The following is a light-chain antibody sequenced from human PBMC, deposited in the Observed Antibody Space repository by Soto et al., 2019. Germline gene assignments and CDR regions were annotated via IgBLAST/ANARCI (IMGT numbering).Light chain of an antibody. J-gene: IGKJ1*01. CDR1: QTVLYSSNNKNY. V-gene: IGKV4-1*01. CDR3: HQYYSAPWT. Sequence: DIVMTQSPDSLAVSLGERATINCKSSQTVLYSSNNKNYLAWYQHKAGQPPKLLIYWASTRESGVPDRFSGSGSGTDFTLTINGLQAEDVAVYYCHQYYSAPWTFGQGTKVEIK. CDR2: WAS.